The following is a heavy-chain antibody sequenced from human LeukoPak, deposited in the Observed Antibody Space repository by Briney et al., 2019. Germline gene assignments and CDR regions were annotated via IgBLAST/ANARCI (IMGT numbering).Heavy chain of an antibody. CDR3: ARMYSSGCLGAPNDY. CDR2: IIPIFGTA. Sequence: SVKVSCKASGGTFSSYAISWVRQAPGQGLEWMGGIIPIFGTANYAQKFQGRVTITADESTSTAYMELSSLRSEDTAVYYCARMYSSGCLGAPNDYWGQGTLVAVSS. CDR1: GGTFSSYA. V-gene: IGHV1-69*13. D-gene: IGHD6-19*01. J-gene: IGHJ4*02.